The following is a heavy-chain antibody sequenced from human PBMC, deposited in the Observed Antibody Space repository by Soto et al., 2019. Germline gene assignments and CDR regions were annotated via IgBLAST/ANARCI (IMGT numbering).Heavy chain of an antibody. V-gene: IGHV1-69*02. Sequence: SVKVSCKASGCTFSSYTISWVRQAPGQGLEWMGRIIPILGIANYAQKFQGRVTITADKSTSTAYMELSSLRSEDTAVYYCARGRSSRWPNLDDWGQGTLVTVSS. D-gene: IGHD6-13*01. CDR1: GCTFSSYT. CDR2: IIPILGIA. CDR3: ARGRSSRWPNLDD. J-gene: IGHJ4*02.